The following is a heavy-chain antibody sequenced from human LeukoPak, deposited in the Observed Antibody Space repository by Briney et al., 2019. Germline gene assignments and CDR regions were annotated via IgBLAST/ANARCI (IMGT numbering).Heavy chain of an antibody. J-gene: IGHJ4*02. CDR3: ARGVYCGGDCYLYFDY. V-gene: IGHV1-24*01. CDR1: GYTLTELS. CDR2: FDPEDGET. Sequence: ASVKVSCKVSGYTLTELSMHWVRQAPGKGLEWMGGFDPEDGETIYAQKFQGRVIMTEDTSTDTAYMELSSLRSEDTAVYYCARGVYCGGDCYLYFDYWGQGTLVTVSS. D-gene: IGHD2-21*02.